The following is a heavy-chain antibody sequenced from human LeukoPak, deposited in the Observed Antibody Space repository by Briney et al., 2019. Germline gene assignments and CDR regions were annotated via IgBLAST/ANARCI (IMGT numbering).Heavy chain of an antibody. CDR2: IYYSGST. CDR3: AGEGRGYSYGSPSGAFDI. V-gene: IGHV4-59*01. J-gene: IGHJ3*02. CDR1: GGSISSYY. Sequence: SETLSLTCTVSGGSISSYYWSWIRQPPGKGLEWIGYIYYSGSTNYNPSPKSRVTISVDTSKNQFSLKLSSVTAADTAVYYCAGEGRGYSYGSPSGAFDIWGQGTMVTVSS. D-gene: IGHD5-18*01.